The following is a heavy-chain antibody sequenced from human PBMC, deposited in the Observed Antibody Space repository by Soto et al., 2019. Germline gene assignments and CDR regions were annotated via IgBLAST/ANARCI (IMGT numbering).Heavy chain of an antibody. J-gene: IGHJ4*02. CDR1: GGSISSYY. D-gene: IGHD6-19*01. CDR2: IYYSGST. CDR3: ARDAVAGTYYFDY. V-gene: IGHV4-59*01. Sequence: SETLSLTCTVSGGSISSYYWSWIRQPPGKGLEWIGYIYYSGSTNYNPSLKSRVTISVDTSKNQFSLKLSSVTAADTAVYYCARDAVAGTYYFDYWGQGTLVTVSS.